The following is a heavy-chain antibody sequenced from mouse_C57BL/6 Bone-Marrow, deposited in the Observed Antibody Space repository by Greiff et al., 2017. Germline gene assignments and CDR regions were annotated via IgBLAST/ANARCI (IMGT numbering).Heavy chain of an antibody. D-gene: IGHD1-2*01. CDR1: GYSITSGYY. V-gene: IGHV3-6*01. Sequence: EVQLQESGPGLVKPSQSLSLTCSVTGYSITSGYYWNWIRQFPGNKLEWMGYISYDGSNNYNPSLKNRISITRDTSKNQFFLKLNSVTTEDTATYYCARESLITTAFDYWGQGTTLTVSS. CDR2: ISYDGSN. J-gene: IGHJ2*01. CDR3: ARESLITTAFDY.